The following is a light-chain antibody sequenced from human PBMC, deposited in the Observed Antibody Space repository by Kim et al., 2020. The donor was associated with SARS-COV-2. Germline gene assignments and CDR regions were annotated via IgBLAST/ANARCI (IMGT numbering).Light chain of an antibody. Sequence: SLSPGESATLSCRINQSVSSNLAWYQQKPGQAPRLRIYDASHRAIGIPPRFSGSGSGTDFTLTISSLEPEDFAVYYCQQRNNWWTFGQGTKVDIK. J-gene: IGKJ1*01. CDR3: QQRNNWWT. CDR1: QSVSSN. CDR2: DAS. V-gene: IGKV3-11*01.